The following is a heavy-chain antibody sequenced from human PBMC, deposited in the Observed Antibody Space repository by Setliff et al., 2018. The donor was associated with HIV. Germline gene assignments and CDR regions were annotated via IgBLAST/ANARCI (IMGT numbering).Heavy chain of an antibody. V-gene: IGHV1-3*04. Sequence: ASVKVSCKASGYTFSQYALHWVRQAPGQRLEWMGWINTGTENTRYSQKFQGRVSIIRDTSANTAYMELNNLRSDDSAIYYCARVSGGRPGNYYYAMDVWGQGTTVTVSS. CDR3: ARVSGGRPGNYYYAMDV. CDR2: INTGTENT. D-gene: IGHD1-26*01. J-gene: IGHJ6*02. CDR1: GYTFSQYA.